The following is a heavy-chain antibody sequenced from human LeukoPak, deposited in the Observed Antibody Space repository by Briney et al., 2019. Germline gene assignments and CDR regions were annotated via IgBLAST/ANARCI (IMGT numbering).Heavy chain of an antibody. V-gene: IGHV3-23*01. CDR3: AKRVAGGVVAPFDY. J-gene: IGHJ4*02. CDR1: GFTFSSYA. CDR2: ITGSGGST. D-gene: IGHD3-16*02. Sequence: GGSLRLSCAASGFTFSSYAMSWVRQAPGKGLEWVSVITGSGGSTYYADSVKGRFTISRDNSKNTLYLQMDSLRAEDTAVYYCAKRVAGGVVAPFDYWGLGTLVTVSS.